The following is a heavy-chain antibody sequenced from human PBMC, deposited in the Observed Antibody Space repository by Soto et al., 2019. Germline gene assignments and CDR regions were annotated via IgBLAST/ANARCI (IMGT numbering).Heavy chain of an antibody. CDR3: ARDNLNDSVRNGVAFDI. CDR2: IIPILGIA. J-gene: IGHJ3*02. Sequence: QVQLVQSGAEVKKPGSSVKVSCKASGGTFSSYTISWVRQAPGQGLEWMGRIIPILGIANYAQKFKGRVTITADKYTSTDYMELSSLRSEDTAVYYCARDNLNDSVRNGVAFDIWGQGTMVTVSS. V-gene: IGHV1-69*08. CDR1: GGTFSSYT. D-gene: IGHD1-20*01.